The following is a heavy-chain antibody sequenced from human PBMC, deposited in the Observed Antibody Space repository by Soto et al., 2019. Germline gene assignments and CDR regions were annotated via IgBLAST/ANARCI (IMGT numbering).Heavy chain of an antibody. CDR1: GGSISSGGYS. D-gene: IGHD3-9*01. J-gene: IGHJ3*02. CDR2: IYHSGST. Sequence: QVQLQESGSGLMKPSQTLSLTCAVSGGSISSGGYSWSWIRQPPGKGLEWIGNIYHSGSTYYNPSLQSRVTISVDKSSNQFSLKLTSVTAADTAVYYCARTQWDYDVLTGRLWGAFNIWGQGTMVTVSS. CDR3: ARTQWDYDVLTGRLWGAFNI. V-gene: IGHV4-30-2*01.